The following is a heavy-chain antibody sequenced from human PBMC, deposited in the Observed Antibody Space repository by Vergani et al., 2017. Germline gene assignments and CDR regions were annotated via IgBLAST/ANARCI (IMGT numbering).Heavy chain of an antibody. D-gene: IGHD3-16*01. V-gene: IGHV3-53*01. CDR3: ARFFNWDYYYGMDV. CDR1: GFTVSSHY. J-gene: IGHJ6*02. CDR2: IYSGGST. Sequence: EVQLVESGGGLIQPGGSLRLSCAASGFTVSSHYMSWVRQAPGKGLEWVSVIYSGGSTYYADSVKGRFTISRDNSKNTLYLQMNSLRAEDTAVYYCARFFNWDYYYGMDVWGQGTTVTVSS.